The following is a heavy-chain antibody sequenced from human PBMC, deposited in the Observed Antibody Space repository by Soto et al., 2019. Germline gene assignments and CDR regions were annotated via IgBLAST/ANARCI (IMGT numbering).Heavy chain of an antibody. D-gene: IGHD2-2*02. Sequence: ASVKVSCKASGYTFTSYAMHWVRQAPGQRLEWMGWINAGNGNTKYSQKFQGRVTITRDTSASTAYMELSSLRSEDTAVYYCARERGYCSSTSCYNYYYYMDVWGKGTTVTVSS. CDR2: INAGNGNT. CDR3: ARERGYCSSTSCYNYYYYMDV. J-gene: IGHJ6*03. V-gene: IGHV1-3*01. CDR1: GYTFTSYA.